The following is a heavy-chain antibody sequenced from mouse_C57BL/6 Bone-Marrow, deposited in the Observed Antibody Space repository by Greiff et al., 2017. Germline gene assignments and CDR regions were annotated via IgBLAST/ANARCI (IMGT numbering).Heavy chain of an antibody. J-gene: IGHJ3*01. CDR3: ARLVYDGYYGFAY. V-gene: IGHV5-15*01. CDR2: ISNLAYSI. D-gene: IGHD2-3*01. CDR1: GFTFSDYG. Sequence: VHLVESGGGLVQPGGSLKLSCAASGFTFSDYGMAWVRQAPRKGPEWVAFISNLAYSIYYADTVTGRFTISRENAKNTLYLEMSSLRSEDTAMYYCARLVYDGYYGFAYWGQGTLVTVSA.